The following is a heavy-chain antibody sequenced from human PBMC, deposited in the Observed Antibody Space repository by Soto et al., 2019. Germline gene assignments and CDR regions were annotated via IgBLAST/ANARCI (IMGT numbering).Heavy chain of an antibody. CDR1: GGSVSSGSYY. CDR2: IYYSGST. V-gene: IGHV4-61*01. CDR3: ARGGEYYYDSSCYYFEPPIGY. J-gene: IGHJ4*02. D-gene: IGHD3-22*01. Sequence: SETLSLTCTVSGGSVSSGSYYWSWIRQPPGKGLEWIGYIYYSGSTNDNPSLKSRVTISVDTSKNQFSLKLSSVTAADTAVYYCARGGEYYYDSSCYYFEPPIGYWGQGTLVTVSS.